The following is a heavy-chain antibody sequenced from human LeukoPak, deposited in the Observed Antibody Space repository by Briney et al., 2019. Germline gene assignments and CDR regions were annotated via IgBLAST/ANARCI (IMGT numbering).Heavy chain of an antibody. CDR2: LYSDGTT. J-gene: IGHJ3*02. V-gene: IGHV3-66*01. Sequence: GGSLRLSCAASGFTVSSHYMNWVRQAPGKGLQWVSVLYSDGTTYYADSVKGRFTISRDNSRSTLYLQMNSLRAEDTAVYYCARDSMVRGTKDAFDIWGQGTMVTVSS. D-gene: IGHD3-10*01. CDR1: GFTVSSHY. CDR3: ARDSMVRGTKDAFDI.